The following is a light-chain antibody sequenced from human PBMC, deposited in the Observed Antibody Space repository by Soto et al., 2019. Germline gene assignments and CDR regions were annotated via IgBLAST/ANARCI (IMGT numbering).Light chain of an antibody. CDR2: DAS. CDR3: QQHSEWPRT. Sequence: EIVLTQSPATLSLSPGERATLSCRASQSISSSLAWYQQKPGQAPRLLIYDASTRATGFPARFSGSGSGTDFTLPIGSLEPEDFGVYYCQQHSEWPRTFGQGPKVEI. CDR1: QSISSS. J-gene: IGKJ1*01. V-gene: IGKV3-11*01.